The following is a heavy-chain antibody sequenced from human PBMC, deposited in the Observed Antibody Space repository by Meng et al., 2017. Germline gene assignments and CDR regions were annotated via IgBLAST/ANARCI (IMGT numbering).Heavy chain of an antibody. D-gene: IGHD5-18*01. V-gene: IGHV3-21*01. J-gene: IGHJ4*02. CDR3: AREANTAAFDY. Sequence: GESLKISCAASRFTFSSYSMNWVRQAPGKGLEWVSSISSSSSYIYYADSVKGRFTISRDNAKNSLYLQMNSLRAEDTAVYYCAREANTAAFDYWGQGTLVTVSS. CDR2: ISSSSSYI. CDR1: RFTFSSYS.